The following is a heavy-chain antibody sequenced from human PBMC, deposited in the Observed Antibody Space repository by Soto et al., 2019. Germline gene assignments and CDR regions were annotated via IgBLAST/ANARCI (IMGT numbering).Heavy chain of an antibody. CDR1: GGSFSGYY. V-gene: IGHV4-34*01. Sequence: SETLSLTCAVYGGSFSGYYWSWIRQPPGKGLEWIGEINHSGSTNYNPSLKSRVTISVDTSKNQFSLKLSSVTAADTAVYYCARGLYGIAAANNWFDSWGQGTLVTVSS. CDR2: INHSGST. D-gene: IGHD6-13*01. J-gene: IGHJ5*01. CDR3: ARGLYGIAAANNWFDS.